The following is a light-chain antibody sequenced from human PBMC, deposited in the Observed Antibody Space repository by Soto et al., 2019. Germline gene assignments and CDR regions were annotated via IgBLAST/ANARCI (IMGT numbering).Light chain of an antibody. CDR3: QQYASSPLT. Sequence: EIVLTHSPGTLSLSPGEGATLSLRAIQSVYNNYLAWYQLKPGQAPRLVIYGASSRATGIPDRFSASGSGTDFTLTISRLEPEDFAVYYCQQYASSPLTFGQGTKVDIK. CDR1: QSVYNNY. J-gene: IGKJ1*01. CDR2: GAS. V-gene: IGKV3-20*01.